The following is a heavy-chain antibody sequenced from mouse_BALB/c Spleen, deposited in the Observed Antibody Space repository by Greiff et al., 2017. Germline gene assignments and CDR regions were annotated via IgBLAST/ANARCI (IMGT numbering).Heavy chain of an antibody. V-gene: IGHV3-6*02. J-gene: IGHJ3*01. CDR1: GYSITSGYY. CDR2: ISYDGSN. CDR3: ARGITGWFAY. D-gene: IGHD4-1*01. Sequence: ESGPGLVKPSQSLSLTCSVTGYSITSGYYWNWIRQFPGNKLEWMGYISYDGSNNYNPSLKNRISITRDTSKNQFFLKLNSVTTEDTATYYCARGITGWFAYWGQGTLVTVSA.